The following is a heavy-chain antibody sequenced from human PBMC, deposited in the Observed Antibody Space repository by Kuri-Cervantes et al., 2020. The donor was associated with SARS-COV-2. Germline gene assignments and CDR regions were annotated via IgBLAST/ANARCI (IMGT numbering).Heavy chain of an antibody. CDR1: GGSISSSSYY. J-gene: IGHJ5*02. Sequence: SETLSLTCTVSGGSISSSSYYWGWIRQPPGKGLEWIGSIYYSGSTYYNPSFKSRVTISVDTSKNQFSLKLSSVTAADTAVYYCARTQGVAARRGDHNWFDPWGQGTLVTVSS. V-gene: IGHV4-39*01. CDR2: IYYSGST. D-gene: IGHD6-6*01. CDR3: ARTQGVAARRGDHNWFDP.